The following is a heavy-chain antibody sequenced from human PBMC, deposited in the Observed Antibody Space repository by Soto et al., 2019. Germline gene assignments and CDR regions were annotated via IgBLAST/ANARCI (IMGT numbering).Heavy chain of an antibody. Sequence: PGGSLRLSCAASGFTFSSYGMHWVRQAPGKGLEWVAVISYDGSNKYYADSVKGRFTISRDNSKNTLYLQMNSLRAEDTAVYYCAKDTTYYYDSSGYYSSSFDPWGQGTLVTVSS. D-gene: IGHD3-22*01. J-gene: IGHJ5*02. V-gene: IGHV3-30*18. CDR3: AKDTTYYYDSSGYYSSSFDP. CDR2: ISYDGSNK. CDR1: GFTFSSYG.